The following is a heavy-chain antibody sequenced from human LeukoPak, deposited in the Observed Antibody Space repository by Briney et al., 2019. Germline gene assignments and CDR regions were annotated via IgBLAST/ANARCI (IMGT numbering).Heavy chain of an antibody. V-gene: IGHV3-23*01. CDR3: AKGHSAHGTGFDC. Sequence: GGSLRLSCAASGLTFSSFAMSWVRQAPGKGLEWVSAISGNGDTTYYADSVKGRFTISRDNFKNMLYLQMNSLGVEDTAVYYCAKGHSAHGTGFDCWGQGTLVIVSS. CDR2: ISGNGDTT. CDR1: GLTFSSFA. J-gene: IGHJ4*02. D-gene: IGHD1-14*01.